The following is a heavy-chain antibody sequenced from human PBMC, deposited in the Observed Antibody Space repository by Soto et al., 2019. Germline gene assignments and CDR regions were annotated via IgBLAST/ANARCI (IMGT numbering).Heavy chain of an antibody. D-gene: IGHD3-22*01. CDR3: AREEVVEVDAFDI. CDR2: IAHDGSDK. Sequence: QVQLVESGGGVVQPGRSLRLSCAASGFTFRSSAMHRVRQAPDKGLEWVAFIAHDGSDKYYADSVKGRFTISRDNSKNTLDVRMNSLRAEDTAVYYCAREEVVEVDAFDIWGQGTMVTVSS. V-gene: IGHV3-30-3*01. CDR1: GFTFRSSA. J-gene: IGHJ3*02.